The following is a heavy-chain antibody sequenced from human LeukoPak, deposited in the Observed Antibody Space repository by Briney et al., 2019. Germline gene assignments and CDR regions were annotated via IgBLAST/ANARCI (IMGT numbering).Heavy chain of an antibody. D-gene: IGHD6-6*01. CDR3: ARSTTPYSSSSEADY. V-gene: IGHV1-69*13. CDR1: GGTFSSYA. CDR2: IIPIFGTV. Sequence: WASVKVSCKASGGTFSSYAISWVRQAPGQGLEWMGGIIPIFGTVNYAQKFQGRVTITADESTSTAYMELSSLRSEDTAVYYCARSTTPYSSSSEADYWGQGTLVTVSS. J-gene: IGHJ4*02.